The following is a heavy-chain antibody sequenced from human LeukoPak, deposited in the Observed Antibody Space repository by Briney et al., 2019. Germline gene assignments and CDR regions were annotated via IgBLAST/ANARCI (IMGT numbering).Heavy chain of an antibody. J-gene: IGHJ4*02. CDR1: GFTFSSYA. CDR2: ISSNGGST. V-gene: IGHV3-64D*06. CDR3: VKHAEGQMYYYDSSGDEFDY. D-gene: IGHD3-22*01. Sequence: PGGSLRLSCAASGFTFSSYAMHWVRQAPGKGLEYVSAISSNGGSTDHADSVKGRFTISRDNSKSTLYLQMSSLRAEDTAVYYCVKHAEGQMYYYDSSGDEFDYWGQGTLVTVSS.